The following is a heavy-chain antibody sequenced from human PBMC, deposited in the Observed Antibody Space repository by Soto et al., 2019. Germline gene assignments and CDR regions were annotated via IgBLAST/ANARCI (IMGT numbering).Heavy chain of an antibody. CDR3: AKEGDFWSGYKYYFDY. CDR1: GFTFDDYA. D-gene: IGHD3-3*01. V-gene: IGHV3-9*01. CDR2: ISWNSGSI. Sequence: GGSLRLSCAASGFTFDDYAMHWVRQAPGKGLEWVSGISWNSGSIGYADSVKGRFTISRDNAKSSLYLQMNSLRAEDTALYYCAKEGDFWSGYKYYFDYWGQGTLVTVSS. J-gene: IGHJ4*02.